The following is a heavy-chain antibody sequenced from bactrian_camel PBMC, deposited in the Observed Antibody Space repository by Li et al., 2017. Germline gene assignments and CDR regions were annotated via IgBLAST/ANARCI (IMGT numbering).Heavy chain of an antibody. CDR2: INGDGGT. J-gene: IGHJ4*01. CDR1: GFTYC. CDR3: AAERSFSVCYSGSWSYSY. D-gene: IGHD1*01. Sequence: HVQLVESGGGSVQAGGSLRLSCSASGFTYCMAWFRQAPGKEREGVARINGDGGTGFADRVKGRFTISKDNAKNTLYLQMNSLKPDDTGMYYCAAERSFSVCYSGSWSYSYWGQGTQVTVS. V-gene: IGHV3S55*01.